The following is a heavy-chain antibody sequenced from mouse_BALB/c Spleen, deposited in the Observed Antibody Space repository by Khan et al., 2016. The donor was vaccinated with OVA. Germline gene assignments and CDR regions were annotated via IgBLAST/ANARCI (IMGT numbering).Heavy chain of an antibody. J-gene: IGHJ1*01. CDR2: IWMGGSA. CDR3: ARNRDGGSYWYFDV. V-gene: IGHV2-6-4*01. Sequence: VQLQESGPGLVAPSQSLSITCTVSGFSLSRYSVHWVRQPPGKGLEWLGIIWMGGSADYNSPLKSRLSISKDNSKSQVFLKMTSLQTDDTAMYYCARNRDGGSYWYFDVWGAGTTVTVSS. CDR1: GFSLSRYS. D-gene: IGHD3-3*01.